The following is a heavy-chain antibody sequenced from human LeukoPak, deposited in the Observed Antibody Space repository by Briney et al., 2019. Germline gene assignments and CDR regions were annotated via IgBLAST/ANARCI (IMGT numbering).Heavy chain of an antibody. CDR3: ARVGYRYYDILTGYYPFDY. V-gene: IGHV1-69*05. Sequence: ASVKVSCKASGGTFSSYAISWVRQAPGQGLEWMGGIIPIFGTANYAQKFQGRVTIITDESTSTAYMELSSLRSEDTAVYYCARVGYRYYDILTGYYPFDYWGQGTLVTVSS. CDR1: GGTFSSYA. J-gene: IGHJ4*02. D-gene: IGHD3-9*01. CDR2: IIPIFGTA.